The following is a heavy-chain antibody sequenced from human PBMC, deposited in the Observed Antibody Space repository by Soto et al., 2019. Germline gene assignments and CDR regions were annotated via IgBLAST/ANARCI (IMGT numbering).Heavy chain of an antibody. CDR3: AKLPGAYYYYGMDV. CDR1: GFTFSSYG. D-gene: IGHD4-17*01. V-gene: IGHV3-30*18. CDR2: ISYDGSNK. Sequence: SLTLSCAASGFTFSSYGMHWVRQAPGKGLEWVAVISYDGSNKYYADSVKGRFTISRDNSKNTLCLQMNSLRAEDTAVYYCAKLPGAYYYYGMDVWGQGTTVTVSS. J-gene: IGHJ6*02.